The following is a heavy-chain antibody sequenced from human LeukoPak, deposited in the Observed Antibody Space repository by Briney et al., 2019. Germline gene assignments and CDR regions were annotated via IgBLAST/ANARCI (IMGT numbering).Heavy chain of an antibody. D-gene: IGHD6-19*01. CDR1: GGSVSSGGSY. J-gene: IGHJ4*02. V-gene: IGHV4-61*08. CDR3: ARAGIAVAGTFDY. Sequence: SETLSLTCTVSGGSVSSGGSYWSWLRQPPGKGLEWIGYISYSGSTNYNPSLKSRVTISVDTSKNQFSLKLSSVTAADAAVYYCARAGIAVAGTFDYWGQGTLVTVSS. CDR2: ISYSGST.